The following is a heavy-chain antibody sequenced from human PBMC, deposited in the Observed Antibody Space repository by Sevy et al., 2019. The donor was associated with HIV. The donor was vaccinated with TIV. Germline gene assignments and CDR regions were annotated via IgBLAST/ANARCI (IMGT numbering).Heavy chain of an antibody. J-gene: IGHJ3*02. Sequence: SETLSLTCAVSGYSISSGYYWGWIRQPPGKGLEWIGSIYHSGSTYYNPSLKSRVTISVDTSKNQFSLKLSSVTAADTAVYYCARVGSPIGCSSTSCYIVPVGFFAFDIWGQGTMVTVSS. D-gene: IGHD2-2*02. CDR3: ARVGSPIGCSSTSCYIVPVGFFAFDI. CDR2: IYHSGST. CDR1: GYSISSGYY. V-gene: IGHV4-38-2*01.